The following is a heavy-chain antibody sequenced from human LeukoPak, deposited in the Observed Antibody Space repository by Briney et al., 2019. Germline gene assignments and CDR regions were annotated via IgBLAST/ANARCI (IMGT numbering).Heavy chain of an antibody. V-gene: IGHV4-61*01. CDR1: GFTSNSGYY. J-gene: IGHJ3*02. CDR2: IYYSGST. D-gene: IGHD3-10*01. CDR3: ARSLWFGELLRAFDI. Sequence: SETLSLTCTVSGFTSNSGYYWGWIRQSPGKGLEWIGYIYYSGSTNYNPSLKSRVTISVDTSKNQFSLKLSSVTAADTAVYYCARSLWFGELLRAFDIWGQGTMVTVSS.